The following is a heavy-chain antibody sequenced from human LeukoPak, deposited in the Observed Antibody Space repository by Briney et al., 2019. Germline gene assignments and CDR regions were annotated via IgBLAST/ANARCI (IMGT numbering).Heavy chain of an antibody. CDR1: GFTFSSYV. CDR3: ARKLV. J-gene: IGHJ4*02. V-gene: IGHV3-30-3*01. Sequence: GGSLRLSCAASGFTFSSYVMHWVRQAPGKGLEWVAVISHDGSNKYYADSVKGRFTISRDNSENTLYLQMKSLRAEDTAVYFCARKLVWGQGTLVTVSS. CDR2: ISHDGSNK.